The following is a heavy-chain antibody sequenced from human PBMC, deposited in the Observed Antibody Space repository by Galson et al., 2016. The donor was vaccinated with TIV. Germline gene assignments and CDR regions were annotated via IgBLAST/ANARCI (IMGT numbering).Heavy chain of an antibody. CDR2: IFSNDEK. Sequence: PALVKPTQTLTLTCTVSGFSLRHATMGVSWIRQPPGKALEWLAHIFSNDEKSYNTSLKNRLRISTDTSRRRVLLTMTNMDPMDTGTYYCERIGGGFIGYWGQGTLVTVSS. CDR1: GFSLRHATMG. D-gene: IGHD5-12*01. V-gene: IGHV2-26*01. J-gene: IGHJ4*02. CDR3: ERIGGGFIGY.